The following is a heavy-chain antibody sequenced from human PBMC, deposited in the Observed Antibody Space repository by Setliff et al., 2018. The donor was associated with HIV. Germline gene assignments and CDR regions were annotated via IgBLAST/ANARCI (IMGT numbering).Heavy chain of an antibody. CDR2: IYFSGRT. V-gene: IGHV4-4*07. CDR3: ARDPYCSGDGCFRYYQH. Sequence: TLSLTCTVSNASINSYYWSWIRQPAGRALEWIGRIYFSGRTNYNPPLKSRIKMSIDTSKNQFSLNLSSVTAADTAIYFCARDPYCSGDGCFRYYQHWGRGTLVTSPQ. CDR1: NASINSYY. D-gene: IGHD2-15*01. J-gene: IGHJ1*01.